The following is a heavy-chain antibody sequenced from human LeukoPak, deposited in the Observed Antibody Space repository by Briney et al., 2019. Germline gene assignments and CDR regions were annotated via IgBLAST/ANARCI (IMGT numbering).Heavy chain of an antibody. CDR3: ARAVLGKYYYYGMDV. J-gene: IGHJ6*02. D-gene: IGHD7-27*01. V-gene: IGHV1-46*01. Sequence: ASVKVSCKASGYTFTSYYMHWVRQAPGQGLEWMGIINPSGGSTSYAQKLQGRVTMTRDTSTSTVYMELSSLRSEDTAVYYCARAVLGKYYYYGMDVWGQGTTVTVSS. CDR1: GYTFTSYY. CDR2: INPSGGST.